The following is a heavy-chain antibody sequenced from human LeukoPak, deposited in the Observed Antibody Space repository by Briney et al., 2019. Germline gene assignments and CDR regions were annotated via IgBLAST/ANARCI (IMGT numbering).Heavy chain of an antibody. J-gene: IGHJ4*02. CDR2: ISAYNGNT. V-gene: IGHV1-18*01. Sequence: ASVNVSCKASGYTFTSYCISGVRQAPGHGLEWMGWISAYNGNTNYAQKLQGRVTMTTDTSTSTAYMELRSLRSDDTAVYYCARDREGATPNDYWGQGTLVTVSS. CDR3: ARDREGATPNDY. CDR1: GYTFTSYC. D-gene: IGHD1-26*01.